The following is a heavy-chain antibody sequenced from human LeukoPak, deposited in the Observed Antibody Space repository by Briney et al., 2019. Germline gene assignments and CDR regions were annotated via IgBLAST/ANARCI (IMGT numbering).Heavy chain of an antibody. CDR3: ARGIHYFDY. V-gene: IGHV1-2*02. CDR1: GYTFIGYY. Sequence: ASVKVSCKASGYTFIGYYMRWVRQAPGQGLEWMGWINPNSGGTNYAQKFQGRVIMTRDTSISTVYMELSRLRSDDTAVFYCARGIHYFDYWGQGTLVTVSS. J-gene: IGHJ4*02. CDR2: INPNSGGT.